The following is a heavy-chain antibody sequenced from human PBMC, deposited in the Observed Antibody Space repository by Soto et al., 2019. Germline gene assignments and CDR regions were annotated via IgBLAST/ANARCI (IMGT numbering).Heavy chain of an antibody. CDR1: GFTFSSYG. CDR2: IWYDGSNK. V-gene: IGHV3-33*01. J-gene: IGHJ3*02. D-gene: IGHD2-21*02. Sequence: QVQLVESGGGVVQPGRSLRLSCAASGFTFSSYGMHWVRQAPGKGLEWVAVIWYDGSNKYYADSVKGRFTISRDNSKNTLYLQMNRLRAENTDVYYCARDLDCGGDCYEARNDACDIWGQETMVTVSS. CDR3: ARDLDCGGDCYEARNDACDI.